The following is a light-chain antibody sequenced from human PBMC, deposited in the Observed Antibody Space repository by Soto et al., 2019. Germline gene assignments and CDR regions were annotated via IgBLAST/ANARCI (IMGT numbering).Light chain of an antibody. CDR3: QQSYSTPRT. CDR2: AAS. J-gene: IGKJ3*01. CDR1: QSISSY. V-gene: IGKV1-39*01. Sequence: DIQMTQSPSSLSASVGDRVTITCRASQSISSYLNWYKQKPGKAPKLLIYAASSLQSGVPSRFSGSGSGTDFTLTISSLQPEDFATYYCQQSYSTPRTVGPGTKVDIK.